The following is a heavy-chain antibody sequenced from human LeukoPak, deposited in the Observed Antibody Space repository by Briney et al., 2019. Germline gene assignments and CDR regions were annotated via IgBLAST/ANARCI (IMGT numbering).Heavy chain of an antibody. Sequence: GGSLRLSCTASGFTFDTYAMSWVRQAPGRGLEWISGISDNGHSTYYADSVKGRFTISRDNAKNSLYLQMNSLRAEDTAVYYCARDSVGATQDLDYWGQGTLVTVSS. CDR2: ISDNGHST. V-gene: IGHV3-23*01. CDR3: ARDSVGATQDLDY. CDR1: GFTFDTYA. D-gene: IGHD1-26*01. J-gene: IGHJ4*02.